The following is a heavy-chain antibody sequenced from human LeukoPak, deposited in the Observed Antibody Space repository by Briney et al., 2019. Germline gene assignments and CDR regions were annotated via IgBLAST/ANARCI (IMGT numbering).Heavy chain of an antibody. Sequence: VGSLRLSCAASGFTFSSYWMSWVRQAPGKGLEWVANIKQDGSEKYYVDSVKGRFTISRDNAKNSLYLQMNSLRAEDTAVYYCASDFNWGLFYYYYMDVWGKGTTVTVSS. CDR1: GFTFSSYW. CDR2: IKQDGSEK. CDR3: ASDFNWGLFYYYYMDV. J-gene: IGHJ6*03. V-gene: IGHV3-7*01. D-gene: IGHD7-27*01.